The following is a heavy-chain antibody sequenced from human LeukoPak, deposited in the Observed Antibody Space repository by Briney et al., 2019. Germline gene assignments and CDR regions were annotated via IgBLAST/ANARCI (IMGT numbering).Heavy chain of an antibody. J-gene: IGHJ4*02. V-gene: IGHV4-34*01. CDR3: ARAIRLRFDY. Sequence: KPSETLSLTCAVYGGSFSGYYWSWIRQPPGKGLEWIGEINHSGSTNYNPSLKSRVTISVDTSKNQFSLKLSSVTAADTAVYYCARAIRLRFDYWGQGTLVTVSS. CDR2: INHSGST. CDR1: GGSFSGYY.